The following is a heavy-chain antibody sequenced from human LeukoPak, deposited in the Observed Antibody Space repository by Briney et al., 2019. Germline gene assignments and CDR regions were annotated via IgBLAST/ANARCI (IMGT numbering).Heavy chain of an antibody. J-gene: IGHJ4*02. CDR1: GFWFANYW. D-gene: IGHD3-10*01. Sequence: GESLKIYCEGAGFWFANYWSGWVRQLPGKGLEWMAFIKAADSETTYRPSFQGQVTMSVDKSISTAYLQWSSLKASDTAMYYCAIGLHGTGYYEYCGQGTLVTVSS. CDR2: IKAADSET. V-gene: IGHV5-51*01. CDR3: AIGLHGTGYYEY.